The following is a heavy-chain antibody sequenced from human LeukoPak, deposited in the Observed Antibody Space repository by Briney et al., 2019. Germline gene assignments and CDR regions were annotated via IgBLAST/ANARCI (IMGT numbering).Heavy chain of an antibody. V-gene: IGHV4-59*01. CDR1: GGSISSYY. D-gene: IGHD4-11*01. CDR2: IYYTGAT. CDR3: ARDRRESSKANDAFDI. J-gene: IGHJ3*02. Sequence: SETLCLTCSVSGGSISSYYWSWIRQPPGKGLEWIGYIYYTGATNYYPSLQSRGTISIDTSKRQLSRELRSVTAADTAVYYCARDRRESSKANDAFDIWGQGTMVTVSS.